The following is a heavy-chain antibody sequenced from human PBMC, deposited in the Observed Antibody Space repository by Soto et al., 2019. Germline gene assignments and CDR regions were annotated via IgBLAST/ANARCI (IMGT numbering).Heavy chain of an antibody. CDR1: GVTVSNNY. CDR3: ARDTYDDY. Sequence: EVQLVESGGGLVQPGGSLRLSCAASGVTVSNNYMSWVRQAPGKGLEWVSVIYSGGRTYYADSVKGRFIISRDSSKNTLYLQMNSLRAEDTVVYYCARDTYDDYRGQGTLVTVSS. J-gene: IGHJ4*02. V-gene: IGHV3-66*01. D-gene: IGHD3-3*01. CDR2: IYSGGRT.